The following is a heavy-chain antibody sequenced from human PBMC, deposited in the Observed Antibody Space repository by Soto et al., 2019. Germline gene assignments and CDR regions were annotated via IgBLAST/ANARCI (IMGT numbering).Heavy chain of an antibody. CDR3: ARDPIAVAGKFFDY. Sequence: ASVKVSCKASGYTFTSYGISWVRQAPGQGLEWMGWISAYNGNTNYAQKLQGRVTMTTDTSTSTVYMELRSLRSEDTAVYYCARDPIAVAGKFFDYWGQGTLVTAPQ. CDR1: GYTFTSYG. V-gene: IGHV1-18*01. CDR2: ISAYNGNT. D-gene: IGHD6-19*01. J-gene: IGHJ4*02.